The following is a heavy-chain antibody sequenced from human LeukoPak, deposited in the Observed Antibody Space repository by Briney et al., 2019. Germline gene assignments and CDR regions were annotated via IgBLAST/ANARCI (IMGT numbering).Heavy chain of an antibody. V-gene: IGHV5-51*01. CDR2: IYPGDSDS. Sequence: GESLKISCKGSGYSFTSYWIGWVRQMPGKGLEWMGIIYPGDSDSRYSPSFQGQVTVSADKSTSTAYLQWSSLKASDTAMYYCARLSRMAATLDTFDIWGQGTMVTVPS. CDR3: ARLSRMAATLDTFDI. D-gene: IGHD5-24*01. CDR1: GYSFTSYW. J-gene: IGHJ3*02.